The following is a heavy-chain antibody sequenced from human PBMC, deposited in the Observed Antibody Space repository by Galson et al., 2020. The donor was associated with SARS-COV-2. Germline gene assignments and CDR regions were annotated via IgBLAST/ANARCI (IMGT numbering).Heavy chain of an antibody. CDR3: AKSLEWEILRNDAFDV. Sequence: GGSLRLSCAASDFTFSSYAMNWVRQVPGKGLEWASGISGTGVQTYYADSVRGRFTIYRDNSKNTLYLQMNSLRGEDSAIYYCAKSLEWEILRNDAFDVWGQGTVVTVSS. CDR1: DFTFSSYA. V-gene: IGHV3-23*01. J-gene: IGHJ3*01. D-gene: IGHD1-26*01. CDR2: ISGTGVQT.